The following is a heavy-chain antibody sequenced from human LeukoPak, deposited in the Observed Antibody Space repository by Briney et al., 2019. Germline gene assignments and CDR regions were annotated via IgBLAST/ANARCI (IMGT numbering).Heavy chain of an antibody. CDR3: ARQAVAVYYFDY. D-gene: IGHD6-19*01. CDR2: IWYDGSNK. V-gene: IGHV3-33*01. CDR1: GFTFSNYG. Sequence: GGSLRLSCAASGFTFSNYGMHWVRQAPGKGLEWVAVIWYDGSNKYYADSVKGRFTISRDNSKNTLYLQMNSLRAEDTAVYYCARQAVAVYYFDYWGQGTLVTVSS. J-gene: IGHJ4*02.